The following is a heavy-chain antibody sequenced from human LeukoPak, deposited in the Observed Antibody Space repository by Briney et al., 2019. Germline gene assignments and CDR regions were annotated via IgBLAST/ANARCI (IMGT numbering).Heavy chain of an antibody. J-gene: IGHJ5*02. V-gene: IGHV1-18*01. CDR2: ISAYNGNT. Sequence: ASVNVSCKASGYTFTSYGSSWVRQAPGQGLEWMGWISAYNGNTNYAQKLQGRVTMTADTSTSTAFMELRSLRSDDTAVYYCARDRDDATNRWFDPWGQGTLVTVSS. D-gene: IGHD2-8*01. CDR1: GYTFTSYG. CDR3: ARDRDDATNRWFDP.